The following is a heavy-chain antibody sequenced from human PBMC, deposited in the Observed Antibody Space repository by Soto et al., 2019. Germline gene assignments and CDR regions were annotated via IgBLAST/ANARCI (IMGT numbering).Heavy chain of an antibody. Sequence: QVQLGESGAEVKKPGASVKVSCKASGYTFTNYGISWGRQAPGQGLEWMGWISGYNGNTKYAQKVQGRVTMTTDTPTNTAYRELRSMRSDDKAVYYCARDRDYYFDSSGNYYYHDGMDGWGQGTTVTVS. J-gene: IGHJ6*02. CDR3: ARDRDYYFDSSGNYYYHDGMDG. CDR1: GYTFTNYG. V-gene: IGHV1-18*04. CDR2: ISGYNGNT. D-gene: IGHD3-22*01.